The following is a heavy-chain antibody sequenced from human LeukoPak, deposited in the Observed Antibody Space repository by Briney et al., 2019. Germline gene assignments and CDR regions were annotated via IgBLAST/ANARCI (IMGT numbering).Heavy chain of an antibody. V-gene: IGHV1-46*01. CDR3: ARMDQWGNRKPFDY. D-gene: IGHD3-16*01. CDR2: INPSGGST. J-gene: IGHJ4*02. Sequence: ASVKVSCTASGYTFTPYYMHWVRQAPGHGLEWMRVINPSGGSTTYAQKFQGRVTMTGDKSTSTVYMELSSLRSDDTAVYYGARMDQWGNRKPFDYWGQGTLVTVSS. CDR1: GYTFTPYY.